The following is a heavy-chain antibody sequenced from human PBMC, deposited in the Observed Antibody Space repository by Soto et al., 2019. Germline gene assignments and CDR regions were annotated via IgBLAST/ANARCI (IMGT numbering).Heavy chain of an antibody. D-gene: IGHD3-10*01. CDR3: AGRRAGDYYFDY. Sequence: QLQLQESGPGLVKPSETLSLTCTVSGGSVSSSIYYWGWIRQPPGKGLEWIGTIYYTGSTSYSPSLKRQVTISVDTSKTQFSLNLNSVTAADTAVYYCAGRRAGDYYFDYWGQGTLVTVSS. CDR1: GGSVSSSIYY. CDR2: IYYTGST. J-gene: IGHJ4*02. V-gene: IGHV4-39*01.